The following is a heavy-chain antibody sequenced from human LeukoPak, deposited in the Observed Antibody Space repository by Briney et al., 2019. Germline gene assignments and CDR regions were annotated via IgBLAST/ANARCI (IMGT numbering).Heavy chain of an antibody. J-gene: IGHJ4*02. CDR1: GFTFSSFA. V-gene: IGHV3-23*01. CDR2: ISGSGGST. D-gene: IGHD3-22*01. Sequence: GGSLRLSCAASGFTFSSFAMSWVRQAPGKGLEWVSAISGSGGSTYYADSVKGRFTISRDNSKNTLYLQMNSLRAEDTAVYYCAKDFSGSSGFSDYWGQGTLVTVSS. CDR3: AKDFSGSSGFSDY.